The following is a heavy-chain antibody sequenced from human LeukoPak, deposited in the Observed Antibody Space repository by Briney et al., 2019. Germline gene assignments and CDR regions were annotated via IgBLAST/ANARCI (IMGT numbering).Heavy chain of an antibody. CDR2: IYSSGRT. Sequence: PETQGLTCSVSGGSLSNYFWTWIRQPPGKGLEWIGYIYSSGRTYDNPSLKSRVTIAVDTSKNQFSLKLSSVTAADTAVYYCARNTAALSHTSIWGQGTLVTVFS. CDR1: GGSLSNYF. CDR3: ARNTAALSHTSI. J-gene: IGHJ4*02. D-gene: IGHD6-13*01. V-gene: IGHV4-59*08.